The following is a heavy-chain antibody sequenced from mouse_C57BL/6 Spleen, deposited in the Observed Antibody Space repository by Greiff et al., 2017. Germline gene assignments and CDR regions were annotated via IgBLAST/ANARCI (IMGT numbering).Heavy chain of an antibody. J-gene: IGHJ2*01. CDR2: IDPSDSET. CDR1: GYTFTSYW. V-gene: IGHV1-52*01. CDR3: ARFYDGYYVGDY. Sequence: QVQLQQPGAELVRPGSSVKLSCKASGYTFTSYWMHWVKQRPIQGLEWIGNIDPSDSETHYNQKFKDKATLTVDKSSSTAYMQLSSLTSEDSAVYYCARFYDGYYVGDYWGQGTTLTVSS. D-gene: IGHD2-3*01.